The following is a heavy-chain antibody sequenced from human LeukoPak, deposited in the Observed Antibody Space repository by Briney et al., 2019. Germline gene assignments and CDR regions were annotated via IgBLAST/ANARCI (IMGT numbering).Heavy chain of an antibody. CDR2: INHSGST. Sequence: SETLSLTCAVYGGSFSGYYWSWIRQPPGKGLEWIGEINHSGSTNYNPSLKSRVTISVDTSKNQFSLKLSSVTAADTAVYYCARGYSSSWTGGDFDYWGQGTLDTVSS. J-gene: IGHJ4*02. V-gene: IGHV4-34*01. D-gene: IGHD6-13*01. CDR3: ARGYSSSWTGGDFDY. CDR1: GGSFSGYY.